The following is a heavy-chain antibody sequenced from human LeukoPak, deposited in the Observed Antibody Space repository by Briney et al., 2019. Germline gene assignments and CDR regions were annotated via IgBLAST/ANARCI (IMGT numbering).Heavy chain of an antibody. J-gene: IGHJ4*02. CDR3: AKDRNRDAAGWYGPFDY. CDR2: MTTSGNIK. CDR1: GLTLSDDY. D-gene: IGHD2-15*01. V-gene: IGHV3-11*01. Sequence: PGGSLRLSCAASGLTLSDDYMTWVRQAPGKGLESVLIMTTSGNIKSSADSVKGRFTISRDNSKNTLDLQMNSLRAEDTALYYCAKDRNRDAAGWYGPFDYWGQGTLVTVSS.